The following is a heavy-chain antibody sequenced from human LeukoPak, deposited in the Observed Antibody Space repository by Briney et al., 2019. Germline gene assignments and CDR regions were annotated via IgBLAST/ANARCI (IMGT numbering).Heavy chain of an antibody. J-gene: IGHJ4*02. CDR3: ARGQFYHDFTGYHY. CDR1: GFTFRNYA. CDR2: IDNSGDRT. V-gene: IGHV3-23*01. D-gene: IGHD3-22*01. Sequence: HPGGSLRLSCAASGFTFRNYAMSWVRQAPGKGLEWVSAIDNSGDRTFYADSVTGRFTISRDDSKDTLYLRMNSLRAEDTAVYYCARGQFYHDFTGYHYWGQGTLVTVSS.